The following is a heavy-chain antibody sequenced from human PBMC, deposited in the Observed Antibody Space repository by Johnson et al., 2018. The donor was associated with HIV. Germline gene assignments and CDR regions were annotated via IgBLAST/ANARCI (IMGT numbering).Heavy chain of an antibody. V-gene: IGHV3-20*04. Sequence: VQLVESGGGLVKPGGSLRLSCAASGFTFDDYGMSWVRQAPGKGLEWVSTINWNGGRTGYVDSLKGRFTISRDNAKNSLYLQMNSLRAEDTALYYCAKDVNWGLGGAFDIWGQGTMVTVSS. CDR2: INWNGGRT. D-gene: IGHD7-27*01. J-gene: IGHJ3*02. CDR1: GFTFDDYG. CDR3: AKDVNWGLGGAFDI.